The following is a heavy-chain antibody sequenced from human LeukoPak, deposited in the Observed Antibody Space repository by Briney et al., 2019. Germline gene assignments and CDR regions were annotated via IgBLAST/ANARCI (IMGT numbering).Heavy chain of an antibody. D-gene: IGHD3-10*01. CDR1: GYTFTGYY. Sequence: ASVKVSCKASGYTFTGYYMHWVRQAPGQGLEWMGWINPNSGGTNYAQKFQGRVTMTRDTSISTAYMELSRLRSDDTAVYYCARPRDGIYSRGPIDIWGQGTMVTVSS. J-gene: IGHJ3*02. V-gene: IGHV1-2*02. CDR3: ARPRDGIYSRGPIDI. CDR2: INPNSGGT.